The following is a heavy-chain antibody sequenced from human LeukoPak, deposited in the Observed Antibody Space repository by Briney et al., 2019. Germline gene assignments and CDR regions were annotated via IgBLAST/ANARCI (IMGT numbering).Heavy chain of an antibody. CDR3: ARDGGYYYGQGWFDP. D-gene: IGHD3-10*01. V-gene: IGHV1-69*05. CDR1: GGTFSSYA. J-gene: IGHJ5*02. Sequence: ASVKVSCKASGGTFSSYAISWVRQAPGQGLEWMGGIIPIFGTANYAQKFQGRVTITTDESTSTAYMELSSLRSEDTAVYYCARDGGYYYGQGWFDPWGQGTLVTVSS. CDR2: IIPIFGTA.